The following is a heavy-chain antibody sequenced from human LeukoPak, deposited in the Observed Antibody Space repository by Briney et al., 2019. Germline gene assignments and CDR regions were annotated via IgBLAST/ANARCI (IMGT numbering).Heavy chain of an antibody. V-gene: IGHV1-69*06. CDR3: ARKGGNSKYYFDY. CDR1: GGTFSSYA. J-gene: IGHJ4*02. CDR2: IIPIFGTA. Sequence: GASVKVSCKASGGTFSSYAISWVRQAPGQGLEWMGGIIPIFGTANYAQKFQGRVTITADKSTSTAYMELSSLRSDDTAVYYCARKGGNSKYYFDYWGQGTLVTVSS. D-gene: IGHD4-23*01.